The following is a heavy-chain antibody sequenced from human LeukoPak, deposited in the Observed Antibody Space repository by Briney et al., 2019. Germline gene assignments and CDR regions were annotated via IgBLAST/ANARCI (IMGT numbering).Heavy chain of an antibody. V-gene: IGHV4-59*01. CDR3: ARDRGGYGDTPFDY. CDR1: GGSISSYY. CDR2: IYYSGST. Sequence: SETLSLTCTVSGGSISSYYWSWIRQPPGKGLEWIGYIYYSGSTNYNPSLKSRVTISVDTSKNQFSPKLSSVTAADTAVYYCARDRGGYGDTPFDYWGQGTLVTVSS. D-gene: IGHD4-17*01. J-gene: IGHJ4*02.